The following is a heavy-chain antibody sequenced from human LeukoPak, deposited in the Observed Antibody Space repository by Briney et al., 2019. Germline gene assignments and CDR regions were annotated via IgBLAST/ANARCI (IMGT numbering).Heavy chain of an antibody. CDR1: GGSISSYY. J-gene: IGHJ5*02. CDR2: IYTSGST. CDR3: ARDRITMVRGVIISWFDP. Sequence: SETLSLTCTVSGGSISSYYWSWIRQPAGKGLEWIGRIYTSGSTNYNPSLKSRVTMSVDTSKNQFSLKLSSVTAADTAVYYCARDRITMVRGVIISWFDPWGQGTLVTVSS. D-gene: IGHD3-10*01. V-gene: IGHV4-4*07.